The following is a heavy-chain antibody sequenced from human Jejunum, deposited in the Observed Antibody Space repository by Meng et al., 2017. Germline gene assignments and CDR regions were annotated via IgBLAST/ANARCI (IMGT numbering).Heavy chain of an antibody. CDR1: GGSIKNADYY. CDR3: ARGFYYGSGSLYNRFRPMNV. CDR2: MYDSGST. Sequence: SETLSLTCTVSGGSIKNADYYWSWIRQHPGKGLEWIGYMYDSGSTYYNPSLKSRVSISVDTSNNQFSLRLTSVTAADTAVYYCARGFYYGSGSLYNRFRPMNVWGPGNTV. V-gene: IGHV4-31*03. J-gene: IGHJ6*01. D-gene: IGHD3-10*01.